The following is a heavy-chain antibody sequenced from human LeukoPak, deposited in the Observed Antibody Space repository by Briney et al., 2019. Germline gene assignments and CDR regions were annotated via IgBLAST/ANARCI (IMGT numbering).Heavy chain of an antibody. J-gene: IGHJ1*01. CDR1: GDIFSSNTAA. CDR3: ARESSGFHR. V-gene: IGHV6-1*01. Sequence: SQTLSLTCVLSGDIFSSNTAAWNWIRQSPSRGLEWLERTYYRSKLYNDYAPSVKSRISINPDTSKNQFSLQLTSVTPEDSAVYYCARESSGFHRWGQGTLVTVSS. CDR2: TYYRSKLYN.